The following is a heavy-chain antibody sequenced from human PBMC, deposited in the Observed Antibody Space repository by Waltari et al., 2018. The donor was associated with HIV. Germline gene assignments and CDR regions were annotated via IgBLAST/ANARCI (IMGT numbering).Heavy chain of an antibody. CDR2: ISSSSTYI. CDR1: GFTFSSYT. V-gene: IGHV3-21*01. CDR3: ARGVVAAATPPFGY. D-gene: IGHD2-15*01. J-gene: IGHJ4*02. Sequence: EVQLVESGGGLVKPGGSLRLSCAASGFTFSSYTMNWVRKAPGKGLEWVSSISSSSTYIYYADSVKGRVTISRDNAKNSLYLQMNSLRAEDTAVYFCARGVVAAATPPFGYWGQGTLVTVSS.